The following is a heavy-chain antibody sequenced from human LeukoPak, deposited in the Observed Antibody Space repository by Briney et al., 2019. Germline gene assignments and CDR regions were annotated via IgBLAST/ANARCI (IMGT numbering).Heavy chain of an antibody. CDR2: IYHSGST. V-gene: IGHV4-38-2*02. D-gene: IGHD1-26*01. CDR3: ARVVGATTVIDY. J-gene: IGHJ4*02. Sequence: ASETLSLTCTVSGYSISSGYDWGWFRQPPGKGLEWIGSIYHSGSTYYSPSLKSRVTISVDTSKNQFSLKLNSVTAADTAVYYCARVVGATTVIDYWGQGTLVTVSS. CDR1: GYSISSGYD.